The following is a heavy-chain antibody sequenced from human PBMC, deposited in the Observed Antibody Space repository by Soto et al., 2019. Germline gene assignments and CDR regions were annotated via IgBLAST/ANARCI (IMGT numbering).Heavy chain of an antibody. D-gene: IGHD4-4*01. CDR2: IWYDGSNK. CDR3: ARDRKGGYSQNHYYYYYGMDV. V-gene: IGHV3-33*01. CDR1: GFTFSSYG. Sequence: QVQLVESGGGVVQPGRSLRLSCAASGFTFSSYGMHWVRQAPGKGLEWVAVIWYDGSNKYYADSVKGRFTISRDNSKNTLYLQMNSLRADETVVYYCARDRKGGYSQNHYYYYYGMDVWGQGTTVTVSS. J-gene: IGHJ6*02.